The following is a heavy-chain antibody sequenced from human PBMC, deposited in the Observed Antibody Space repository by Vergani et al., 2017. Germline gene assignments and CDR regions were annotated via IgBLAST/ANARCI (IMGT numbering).Heavy chain of an antibody. CDR3: AKSVGSGSYYNSHFDY. Sequence: EVQLVESGGVVVQPGGSLRLSCAASGFTFDDYTMHWVRQAPGKGLEWVSLISWDGGSTYYADSVKGRFTISRDNSKNSLYLQMNSLRTEDTALYYCAKSVGSGSYYNSHFDYWGQGTLVTVSS. V-gene: IGHV3-43*01. CDR1: GFTFDDYT. CDR2: ISWDGGST. J-gene: IGHJ4*02. D-gene: IGHD3-10*01.